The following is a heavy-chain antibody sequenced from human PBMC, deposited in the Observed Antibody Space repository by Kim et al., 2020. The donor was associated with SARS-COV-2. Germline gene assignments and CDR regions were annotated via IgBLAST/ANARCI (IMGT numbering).Heavy chain of an antibody. Sequence: SETLSLTCAVYGGSFSGYYWSWIRQPPGKGLEWIGEINHSGSTNYNPSLKSRVTISVDTSKNQFSLKLSSVTAADTAVYYCARGTGGITMIVVVKPYYYYGMDGWGQGTTVTVSS. D-gene: IGHD3-22*01. V-gene: IGHV4-34*01. CDR1: GGSFSGYY. CDR2: INHSGST. CDR3: ARGTGGITMIVVVKPYYYYGMDG. J-gene: IGHJ6*02.